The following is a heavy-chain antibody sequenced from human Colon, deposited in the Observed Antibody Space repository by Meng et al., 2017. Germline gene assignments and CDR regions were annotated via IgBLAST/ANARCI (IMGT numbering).Heavy chain of an antibody. CDR3: ARESFPSTAIDY. Sequence: GESMMISCAASGFTFSSYSMNWLRQAPGKGLEWVSSISSSSSYIYYADSVKGRFTISRDNARNSLYLQMNSLRAEGTAVYYCARESFPSTAIDYWGQGTLVTVSS. D-gene: IGHD2-21*02. V-gene: IGHV3-21*01. CDR2: ISSSSSYI. J-gene: IGHJ4*02. CDR1: GFTFSSYS.